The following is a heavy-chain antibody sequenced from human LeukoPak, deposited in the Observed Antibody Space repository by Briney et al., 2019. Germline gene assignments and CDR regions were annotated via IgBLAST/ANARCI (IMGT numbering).Heavy chain of an antibody. CDR2: IKEDGSAT. D-gene: IGHD6-6*01. CDR1: GFTFSTYW. Sequence: GGSLRLSCAASGFTFSTYWMTWVRQAPGKGPEWVANIKEDGSATYYVDSVKGRFTISRDNAKKSLYLQTNSLRAEDTAVYYCARDSVPLFEQLASPGFYYYYGMDVWGQGTTVTVSS. V-gene: IGHV3-7*01. CDR3: ARDSVPLFEQLASPGFYYYYGMDV. J-gene: IGHJ6*02.